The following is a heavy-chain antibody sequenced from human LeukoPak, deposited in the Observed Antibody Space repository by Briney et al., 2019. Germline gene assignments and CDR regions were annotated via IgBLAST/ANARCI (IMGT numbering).Heavy chain of an antibody. Sequence: SETLSLTCTVSGGSISNHYWRWIRQPPGKGLEWIGYIYSSGSTNYNPSLKSRVTISVDTSKNQFSLKLSSVTTADTAVYYCARGPWTEYFQYWGQGTLVTVSS. CDR1: GGSISNHY. V-gene: IGHV4-59*11. CDR2: IYSSGST. CDR3: ARGPWTEYFQY. J-gene: IGHJ1*01.